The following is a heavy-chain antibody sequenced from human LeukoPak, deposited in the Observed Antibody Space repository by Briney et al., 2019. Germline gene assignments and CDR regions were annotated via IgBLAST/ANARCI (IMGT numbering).Heavy chain of an antibody. Sequence: GGSLRLSCAASGFTLSSYSMNWVRQAPGKGLEWVSSISSSSSYIYYADSVKGRFTISRDNAKNSLYLQMNSLRAEDTAVYYCARQLGGWFDPWGQGTLVTVSS. CDR1: GFTLSSYS. D-gene: IGHD6-13*01. CDR2: ISSSSSYI. J-gene: IGHJ5*02. CDR3: ARQLGGWFDP. V-gene: IGHV3-21*01.